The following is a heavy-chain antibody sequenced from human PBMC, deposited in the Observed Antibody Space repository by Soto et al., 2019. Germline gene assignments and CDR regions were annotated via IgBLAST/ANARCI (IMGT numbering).Heavy chain of an antibody. CDR3: ARGIATGQLDP. CDR1: GYTFTRYT. CDR2: INPDNGST. Sequence: ASVKVSCKASGYTFTRYTMNWVRQAPGQRLEWMGWINPDNGSTKSSQKFQGRVIITRDTSASTAYMDLSSLRSEDTAVYYCARGIATGQLDPWGQGTLVTVSS. D-gene: IGHD2-15*01. J-gene: IGHJ5*02. V-gene: IGHV1-3*01.